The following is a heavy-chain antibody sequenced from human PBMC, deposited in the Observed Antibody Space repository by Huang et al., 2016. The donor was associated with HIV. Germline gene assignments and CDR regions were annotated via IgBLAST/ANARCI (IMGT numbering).Heavy chain of an antibody. J-gene: IGHJ4*02. CDR2: MNPNRGNT. D-gene: IGHD2-15*01. V-gene: IGHV1-8*01. CDR3: ATLPPVNYGRSGGRVRDY. Sequence: QVQLVQSGAEVKKPGASVKVSCQASGYTFSNYDFNWVRQAPGQGLEWRGWMNPNRGNTGYARKFQGRVTMTRSTSISTAYMELSRLRFEDTAVYYCATLPPVNYGRSGGRVRDYWGQGSLVTVSS. CDR1: GYTFSNYD.